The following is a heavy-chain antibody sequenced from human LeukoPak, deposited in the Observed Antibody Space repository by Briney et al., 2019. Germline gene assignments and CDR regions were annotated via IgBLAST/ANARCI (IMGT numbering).Heavy chain of an antibody. CDR3: ARDKEDRQDYYYGMDV. J-gene: IGHJ6*02. CDR2: ISSSSSTI. CDR1: GFTFSSYS. Sequence: GGSLRLSCAASGFTFSSYSMNWVRQAPGKGLEWVSYISSSSSTIYFADSVKGRFTISRDNSKNTLYLQMNSLRAEDTAVYYCARDKEDRQDYYYGMDVWGQGTTVTVSS. V-gene: IGHV3-48*01.